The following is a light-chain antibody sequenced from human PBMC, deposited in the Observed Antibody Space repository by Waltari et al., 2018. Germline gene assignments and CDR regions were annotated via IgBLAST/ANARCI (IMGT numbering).Light chain of an antibody. J-gene: IGKJ1*01. CDR1: QGVGKY. CDR2: HTS. CDR3: QKYDFLPAT. V-gene: IGKV3-20*01. Sequence: IVFTPSPGTLSLSPGGRAPLSCRASQGVGKYLAWYQQKPGQAPRLLLYHTSTRATGIPDRFSGSGYGTDFSLTISRLEPEDFAVYYCQKYDFLPATFGQGTTVEIK.